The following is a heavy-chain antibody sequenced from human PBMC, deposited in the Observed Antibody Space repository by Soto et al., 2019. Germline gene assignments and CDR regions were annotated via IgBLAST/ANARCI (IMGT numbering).Heavy chain of an antibody. D-gene: IGHD3-3*01. J-gene: IGHJ6*02. CDR1: GGTFSSYA. Sequence: SVKVSCKASGGTFSSYAISWVRQAPGQGLEWMGGIIPIFGTANYAQKFQGRVTITADESTSTAYMELSSRRSDDTAVYYCARDVEGYDFWSGPYYYYGMDVWGQGTTVTVSS. CDR3: ARDVEGYDFWSGPYYYYGMDV. V-gene: IGHV1-69*13. CDR2: IIPIFGTA.